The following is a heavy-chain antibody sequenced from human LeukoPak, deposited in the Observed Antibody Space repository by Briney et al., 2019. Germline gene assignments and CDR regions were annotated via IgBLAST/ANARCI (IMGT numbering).Heavy chain of an antibody. D-gene: IGHD3-22*01. CDR3: AKALPPTHSYYDSSGYDY. J-gene: IGHJ4*02. Sequence: GGSLRLSCAASGFTFSSYGMHWVRQAPGKGLEWVAVISYDGSNKYYADSVKGRFTISRDNSKNTLYLQMNSLRAEDTAVYYCAKALPPTHSYYDSSGYDYWGQGTLVTVSS. CDR2: ISYDGSNK. V-gene: IGHV3-30*18. CDR1: GFTFSSYG.